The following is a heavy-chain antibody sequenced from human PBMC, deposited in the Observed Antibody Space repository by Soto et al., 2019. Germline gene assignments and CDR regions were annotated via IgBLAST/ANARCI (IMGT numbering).Heavy chain of an antibody. D-gene: IGHD6-6*01. Sequence: SETLSLTCTVSGGSISSSSYYWGWIRQRPGKGLEWIGSIYYSGSTYYNPSLKSRVTISVDTSKNQFSLKLSSVTAADTAVYYCAGLAARNILEKYYFDYWGQGTLVTVSS. CDR3: AGLAARNILEKYYFDY. CDR2: IYYSGST. V-gene: IGHV4-39*01. J-gene: IGHJ4*02. CDR1: GGSISSSSYY.